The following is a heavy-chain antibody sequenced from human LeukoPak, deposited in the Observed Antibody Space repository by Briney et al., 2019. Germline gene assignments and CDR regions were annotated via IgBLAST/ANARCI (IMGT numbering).Heavy chain of an antibody. D-gene: IGHD1-26*01. J-gene: IGHJ3*02. CDR3: TISPDSGANVFDI. V-gene: IGHV3-72*01. Sequence: GGSLRLSCAASGFTFSDYYIDWVRQAPGKGLEWVGRMRNKANSYTTENAASVKGRFTISRDDSKKLVFLQMNSLKIEDTAVYYCTISPDSGANVFDIWGQGTRVTVSS. CDR2: MRNKANSYTT. CDR1: GFTFSDYY.